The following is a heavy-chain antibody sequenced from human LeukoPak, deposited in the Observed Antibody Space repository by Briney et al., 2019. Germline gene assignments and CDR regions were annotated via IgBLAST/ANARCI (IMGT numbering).Heavy chain of an antibody. D-gene: IGHD1-26*01. J-gene: IGHJ3*01. CDR3: AREKTIRGGYVFYAFYC. CDR1: GFIFSDYY. Sequence: GGSLRLSCAASGFIFSDYYMSWIRQAPGKGLEWVSCISSSGSTIYYADSVKGRFTISRDNAKNSLYLQMNSLRAEDTAVYYCAREKTIRGGYVFYAFYCWGQGTMVTVSS. CDR2: ISSSGSTI. V-gene: IGHV3-11*01.